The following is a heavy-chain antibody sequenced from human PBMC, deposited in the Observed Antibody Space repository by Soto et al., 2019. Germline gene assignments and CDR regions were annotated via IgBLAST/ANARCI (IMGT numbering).Heavy chain of an antibody. D-gene: IGHD5-12*01. Sequence: SETLSLTCTVSGGSISSSSYYWGWIRQPPGKGLEWIGSIYYSGSTYYNPSLKSRVTISVDTSKNQFSLKLSSVTAADTAVYYCARQGYRKAPDYWGQGTLVTVSS. V-gene: IGHV4-39*01. J-gene: IGHJ4*02. CDR1: GGSISSSSYY. CDR2: IYYSGST. CDR3: ARQGYRKAPDY.